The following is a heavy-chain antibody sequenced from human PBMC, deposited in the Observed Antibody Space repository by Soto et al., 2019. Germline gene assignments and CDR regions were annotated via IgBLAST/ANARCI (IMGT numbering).Heavy chain of an antibody. J-gene: IGHJ6*02. D-gene: IGHD6-13*01. CDR1: GYTFTGYY. Sequence: QVQLVQSGAEVKKPGASVKVSCKASGYTFTGYYMHWVRQAPGQGLEWMGWINPNSGGTNYAQKFQGWVTMTRDTPISDGYRGRSSVTADATAVYYCARGNSGWYGSRLHYYGMDVWGQGTTVTVSS. V-gene: IGHV1-2*04. CDR2: INPNSGGT. CDR3: ARGNSGWYGSRLHYYGMDV.